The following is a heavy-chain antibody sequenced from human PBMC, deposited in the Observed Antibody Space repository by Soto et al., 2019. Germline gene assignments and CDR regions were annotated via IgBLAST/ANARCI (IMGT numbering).Heavy chain of an antibody. V-gene: IGHV3-21*01. CDR2: ISSSSSYI. CDR3: ARGGSSAGYSGYDVFWNYYGMDV. Sequence: EVQLVESGGGLVKPGGSLRLSCAASGFTFSSYSMNWVRQAPGKGLEWVSSISSSSSYIYYADSVKGRFTISRDNAKNSLYLQMNSLRAEDTAVYYCARGGSSAGYSGYDVFWNYYGMDVWGQGTTVTVSS. D-gene: IGHD5-12*01. J-gene: IGHJ6*02. CDR1: GFTFSSYS.